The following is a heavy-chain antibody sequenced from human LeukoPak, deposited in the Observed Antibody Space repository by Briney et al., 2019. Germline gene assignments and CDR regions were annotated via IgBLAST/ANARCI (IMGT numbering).Heavy chain of an antibody. J-gene: IGHJ4*02. CDR1: GYTFTGYY. D-gene: IGHD6-19*01. V-gene: IGHV1-2*02. CDR2: INPNSGGT. CDR3: ARDRRLEKRDY. Sequence: ASVKVSCKASGYTFTGYYMHWVRPAPGQGLEWMGWINPNSGGTNYAQKLQGRVTMTTDTSTSTAYMELRSLRSDDTAVYYCARDRRLEKRDYWGQGTLVTVSS.